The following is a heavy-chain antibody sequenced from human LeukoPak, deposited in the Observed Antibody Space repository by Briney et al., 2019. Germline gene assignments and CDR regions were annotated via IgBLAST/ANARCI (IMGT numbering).Heavy chain of an antibody. V-gene: IGHV4-39*01. CDR3: AKHNGGGIVSYVAPGPPDYFDH. Sequence: SETLSLTCTVSGDISHYWGWIRQPPGKGLECIGSIYFSGSVYYNPSLRSRGTISLDTSTKQLSLKLNSVTAADTAIYYCAKHNGGGIVSYVAPGPPDYFDHWGQGALVTVSS. CDR1: GDISHY. CDR2: IYFSGSV. J-gene: IGHJ4*02. D-gene: IGHD1-26*01.